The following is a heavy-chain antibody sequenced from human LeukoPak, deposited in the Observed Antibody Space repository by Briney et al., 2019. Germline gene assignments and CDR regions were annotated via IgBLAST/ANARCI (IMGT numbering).Heavy chain of an antibody. V-gene: IGHV3-48*04. Sequence: GRSLRLSCAASGFTFSSYAMHWIRQAPGKGLEWVSYISSSGSTIYYADSVKGRFTISRDNAKNSLYLQMNSLRAEDTAVYYCARVSGYLGYFDYWGQGTLVTVSS. CDR2: ISSSGSTI. J-gene: IGHJ4*02. CDR1: GFTFSSYA. D-gene: IGHD6-25*01. CDR3: ARVSGYLGYFDY.